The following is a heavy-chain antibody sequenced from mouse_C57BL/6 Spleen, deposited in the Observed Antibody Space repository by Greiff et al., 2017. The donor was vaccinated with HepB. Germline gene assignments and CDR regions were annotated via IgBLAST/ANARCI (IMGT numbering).Heavy chain of an antibody. CDR2: ISSGGDYI. CDR1: GFTFSSYA. J-gene: IGHJ3*01. D-gene: IGHD2-4*01. V-gene: IGHV5-9-1*02. CDR3: TGDYDGLSWFAY. Sequence: EVHLVESGEGLVKPGGSLKLSCAASGFTFSSYAMSWVRQTPEKRLEWVAYISSGGDYIYYADTVKGRFTISRDNARNTLYLQMSSLKSEDTAMYYCTGDYDGLSWFAYWGQGTLVTVSA.